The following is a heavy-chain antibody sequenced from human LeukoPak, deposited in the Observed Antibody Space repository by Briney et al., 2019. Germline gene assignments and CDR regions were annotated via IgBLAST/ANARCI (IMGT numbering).Heavy chain of an antibody. D-gene: IGHD3-22*01. V-gene: IGHV3-33*01. J-gene: IGHJ4*02. CDR2: IWYDGSNK. Sequence: PGRSLRLSCAASGFTFSSYGMHWVRQAPGKGLEWVAVIWYDGSNKYYADSVKGRFTISRDNSKNTLYLQMNSLRAEDTAVYYCARDTPPNYYDSSGYYDYWGQGTLVTVSS. CDR1: GFTFSSYG. CDR3: ARDTPPNYYDSSGYYDY.